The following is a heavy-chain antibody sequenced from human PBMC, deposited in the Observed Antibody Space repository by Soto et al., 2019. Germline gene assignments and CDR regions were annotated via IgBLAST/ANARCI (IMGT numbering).Heavy chain of an antibody. V-gene: IGHV3-23*01. Sequence: GGSLRLSCAASRYTFKGHGLSWVRQAPGKGLEWVSTIASSGVNTHYADSVKGRFTISRDNSRNTLHLQMHDLRADDTALYYCVSWVSAHFAYWGQGTVVTVSS. CDR3: VSWVSAHFAY. CDR1: RYTFKGHG. J-gene: IGHJ4*02. D-gene: IGHD3-16*01. CDR2: IASSGVNT.